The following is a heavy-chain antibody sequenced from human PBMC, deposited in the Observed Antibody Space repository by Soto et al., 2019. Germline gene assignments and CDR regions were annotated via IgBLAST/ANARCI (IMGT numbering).Heavy chain of an antibody. CDR1: GFTFSTYS. Sequence: PGGSLRLCCAASGFTFSTYSMNWVRQAPGRGLEWVSYISYSSSTVYYTDYVKGRFTISRDNATNSLFLQMNSLRDEDTAVYYCSRDNGLAGSFDPCGQGTLVTVSS. D-gene: IGHD3-9*01. CDR2: ISYSSSTV. CDR3: SRDNGLAGSFDP. V-gene: IGHV3-48*02. J-gene: IGHJ5*02.